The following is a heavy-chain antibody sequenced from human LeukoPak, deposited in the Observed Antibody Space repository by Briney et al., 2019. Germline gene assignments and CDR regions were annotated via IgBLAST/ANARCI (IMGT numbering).Heavy chain of an antibody. J-gene: IGHJ5*02. CDR2: IYTSGST. CDR1: GGSISRYY. D-gene: IGHD1-26*01. Sequence: SETLSLTCTVPGGSISRYYWSWIRQPAGKGREWSGRIYTSGSTNYNPSLKRRVTMSVDTSKNQFSLKLSSVSAADTAVYYCASGLEDKEWEQPTWGQGTLVTVSS. CDR3: ASGLEDKEWEQPT. V-gene: IGHV4-4*07.